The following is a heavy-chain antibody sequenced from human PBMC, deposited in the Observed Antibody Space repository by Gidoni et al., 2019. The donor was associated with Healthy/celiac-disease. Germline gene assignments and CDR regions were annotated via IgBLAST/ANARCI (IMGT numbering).Heavy chain of an antibody. V-gene: IGHV1-69*01. J-gene: IGHJ6*02. CDR3: ARAGRYCSSTSCYLYYYYYGMDV. D-gene: IGHD2-2*01. CDR1: GGTFSSYA. CDR2: IIPIFGTA. Sequence: GGTFSSYAISWVRQAPGQGLEWMGGIIPIFGTANYAQKFQGRVTITADESTSTAYMELSSLRSEDTAVYYCARAGRYCSSTSCYLYYYYYGMDVWGQGTTVTVSS.